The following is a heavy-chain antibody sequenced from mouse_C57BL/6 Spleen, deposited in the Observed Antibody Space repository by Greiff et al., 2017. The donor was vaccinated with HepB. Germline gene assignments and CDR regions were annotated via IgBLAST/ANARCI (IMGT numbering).Heavy chain of an antibody. CDR3: VRHAWGYFDV. V-gene: IGHV10-1*01. D-gene: IGHD4-1*01. CDR1: GFSFNTYA. Sequence: EVMLVESGGGLVQPKGSLKLSCAASGFSFNTYAMNWVRQAPGKGLEWVARIRSKSNNYATYYADSVKDRVTISRDDSESMLYLQMNNLKTEDTAMYYCVRHAWGYFDVWGTGTTVTVSS. J-gene: IGHJ1*03. CDR2: IRSKSNNYAT.